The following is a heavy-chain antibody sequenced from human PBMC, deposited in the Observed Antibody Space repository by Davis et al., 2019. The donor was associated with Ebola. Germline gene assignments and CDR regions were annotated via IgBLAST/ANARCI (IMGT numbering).Heavy chain of an antibody. CDR1: GFTMTGHG. D-gene: IGHD3-3*01. Sequence: GESLKISCAASGFTMTGHGMQWVRQAPGKGLEWVAYLRFDGITKEYADSLRGRFTISRDNSKNTLYLQMDSLRAEDTAVYYCAREWGENWGQGTLVTVSS. CDR2: LRFDGITK. J-gene: IGHJ4*02. CDR3: AREWGEN. V-gene: IGHV3-30*02.